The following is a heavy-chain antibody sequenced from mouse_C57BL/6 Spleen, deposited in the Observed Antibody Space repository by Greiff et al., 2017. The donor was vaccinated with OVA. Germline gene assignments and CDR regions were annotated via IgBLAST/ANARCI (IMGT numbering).Heavy chain of an antibody. CDR1: GYSFTDYN. CDR2: INPNYGTT. D-gene: IGHD1-1*01. Sequence: VQLKESGPELVKPGASVKITCKASGYSFTDYNMNWVKQSNGKSLEWIGVINPNYGTTSYNQKFKGKATLTVDQSSSTAYMQLNSLTSEDSAVYYCARWDYGSSHWYFDVWGTGTTVTVSS. CDR3: ARWDYGSSHWYFDV. J-gene: IGHJ1*03. V-gene: IGHV1-39*01.